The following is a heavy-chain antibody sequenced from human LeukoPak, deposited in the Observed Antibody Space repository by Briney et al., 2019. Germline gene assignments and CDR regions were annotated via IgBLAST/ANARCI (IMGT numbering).Heavy chain of an antibody. CDR3: AVISGYYEDAFDI. V-gene: IGHV4-31*03. CDR1: GGSISSGGYY. D-gene: IGHD3-22*01. Sequence: SETLSLTCTVSGGSISSGGYYWSWIRQHPGKGLEWIGYIYYSGSTYYNPSLKSRVTISVDTSKNQLSLKLSSVTAADTAVYYCAVISGYYEDAFDIWGQGTMVTVSS. CDR2: IYYSGST. J-gene: IGHJ3*02.